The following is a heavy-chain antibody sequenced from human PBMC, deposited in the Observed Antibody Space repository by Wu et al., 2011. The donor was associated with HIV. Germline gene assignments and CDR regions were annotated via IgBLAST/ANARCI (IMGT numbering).Heavy chain of an antibody. CDR2: INPSLGSA. CDR3: GRESHDHVWGSYRRDNRTGDYMDV. CDR1: GYSFTGYY. D-gene: IGHD3-16*02. V-gene: IGHV1-69*11. J-gene: IGHJ6*03. Sequence: QVQLVQSGAEVKKPGASVKVSCKASGYSFTGYYINWVRQAPGQGLEWMGRINPSLGSANYAQKFQGRVTITADESTSTAYMEVSSVRSEDTAVYYCGRESHDHVWGSYRRDNRTGDYMDVWGKGTTV.